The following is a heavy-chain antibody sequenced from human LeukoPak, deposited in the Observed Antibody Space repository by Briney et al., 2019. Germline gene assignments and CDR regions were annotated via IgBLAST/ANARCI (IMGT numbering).Heavy chain of an antibody. Sequence: ASVKVSCKASGYTFTSYDINWVRQAPGQGLEWMGWISAYNGNTNYAQKLQGRVTMTTDTSTSTAYMELRSLRSDDTAVYYCARVARQLWPDNWGQGTLVTVSS. CDR3: ARVARQLWPDN. CDR2: ISAYNGNT. D-gene: IGHD5-18*01. CDR1: GYTFTSYD. V-gene: IGHV1-18*01. J-gene: IGHJ4*02.